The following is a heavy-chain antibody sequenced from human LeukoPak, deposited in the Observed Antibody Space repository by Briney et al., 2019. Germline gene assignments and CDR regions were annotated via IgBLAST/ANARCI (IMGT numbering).Heavy chain of an antibody. Sequence: PGGSLRLSCAASGFTFSSYAMSWVRQAPGKGLEWVSAISGSGVNTYYADSLKGRFSISRDNSQNTLYLQMGSLRVEDTAIFYCAKVRSATGMTTTYFDYWGQGTLVTVSS. CDR1: GFTFSSYA. CDR2: ISGSGVNT. D-gene: IGHD1-26*01. V-gene: IGHV3-23*01. J-gene: IGHJ4*02. CDR3: AKVRSATGMTTTYFDY.